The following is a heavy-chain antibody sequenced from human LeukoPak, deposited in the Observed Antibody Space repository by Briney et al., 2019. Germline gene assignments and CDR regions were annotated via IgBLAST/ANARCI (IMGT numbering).Heavy chain of an antibody. CDR2: ISGSGSGA. CDR1: GFRFSSYA. CDR3: TKDFQSSPGNWFDP. Sequence: GGSLRLSCAASGFRFSSYAMSWVRQAPGQGLAWVSAISGSGSGAYYADSVKGRFTISRDNSNNMQYLQMNSLRVEATAVYYCTKDFQSSPGNWFDPWGQGTLVTVSS. V-gene: IGHV3-23*01. J-gene: IGHJ5*02.